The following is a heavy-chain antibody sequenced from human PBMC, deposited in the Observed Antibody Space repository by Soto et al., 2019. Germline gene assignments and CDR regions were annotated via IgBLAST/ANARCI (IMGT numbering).Heavy chain of an antibody. Sequence: QVQLVQSGAEVKKPGSSVTVSCKASGGTFGNSAISWVRQAPGQGLEWMEGIIPIFSTPDYAQKFQGRVTITADESTTTAYMELTSLKSEDTAVYYCARDKDRQQLGGNYYYGIDVWGQGTTVTVSS. J-gene: IGHJ6*02. V-gene: IGHV1-69*12. CDR3: ARDKDRQQLGGNYYYGIDV. CDR2: IIPIFSTP. CDR1: GGTFGNSA. D-gene: IGHD2-15*01.